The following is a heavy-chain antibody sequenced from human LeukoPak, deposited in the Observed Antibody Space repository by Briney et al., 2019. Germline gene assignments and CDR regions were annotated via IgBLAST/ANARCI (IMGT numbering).Heavy chain of an antibody. D-gene: IGHD3-22*01. CDR2: IYYSGST. Sequence: SETLSLTCTVSGGSISSSSYYWGWIRQPPGKGLEWIGSIYYSGSTYYNPSLKSRVTISVDTSKNQFSLKLSSVTAADTAVYYCAGLVGRYSSGLYYYYFDYWGQGTLVTVSS. CDR1: GGSISSSSYY. J-gene: IGHJ4*02. V-gene: IGHV4-39*01. CDR3: AGLVGRYSSGLYYYYFDY.